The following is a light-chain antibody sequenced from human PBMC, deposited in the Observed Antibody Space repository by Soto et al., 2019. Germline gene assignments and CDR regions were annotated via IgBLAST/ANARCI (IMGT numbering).Light chain of an antibody. CDR3: SSFAGTNRFV. Sequence: DLTQPASATWAPGGAGRISCTGTTGDIGAFNYVSWYQQRPGKAPKLIIYEVTRWPSGVPDRIFASKSDTTASLTVSGLQAEDEADYYCSSFAGTNRFVLGTGTKFTAL. CDR1: TGDIGAFNY. V-gene: IGLV2-8*01. J-gene: IGLJ1*01. CDR2: EVT.